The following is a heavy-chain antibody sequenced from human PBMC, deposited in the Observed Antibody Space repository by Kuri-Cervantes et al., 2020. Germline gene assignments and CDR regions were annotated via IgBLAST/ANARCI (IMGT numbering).Heavy chain of an antibody. CDR1: GFTFDDYT. V-gene: IGHV3-43*01. CDR2: ISWDGGST. Sequence: GESLKISCAASGFTFDDYTMHWVRQAPGKGLEWVSLISWDGGSTYYADSVKGRFTISRDNSKNTLYLQMNSLRAEDTAVYYCAKEEVGSGWPYYYYYGMDVWGQGTTVTVSS. D-gene: IGHD6-19*01. J-gene: IGHJ6*02. CDR3: AKEEVGSGWPYYYYYGMDV.